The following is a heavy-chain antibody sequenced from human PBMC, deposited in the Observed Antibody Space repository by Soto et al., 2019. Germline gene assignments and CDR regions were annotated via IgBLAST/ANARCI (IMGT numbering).Heavy chain of an antibody. D-gene: IGHD2-21*02. CDR3: ARDLWGYCGTDCYPLDV. CDR2: LYNAGST. CDR1: GGSISRYY. Sequence: QVRLQESGPGLVKPSETLSLTCTVPGGSISRYYWSWIRQPPGTGLEWIGYLYNAGSTIYNPSHKSRVPRSVDMSQNQFSLNLNYVTAADTAVYYCARDLWGYCGTDCYPLDVWGQGTTVTVSS. J-gene: IGHJ6*02. V-gene: IGHV4-59*01.